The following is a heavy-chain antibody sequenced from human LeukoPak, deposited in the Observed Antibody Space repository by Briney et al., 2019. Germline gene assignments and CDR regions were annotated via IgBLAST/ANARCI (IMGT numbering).Heavy chain of an antibody. CDR3: AKSSASRIAAAVLGVEDSYMDV. Sequence: PGGSLRLSSAASGFTFSSYAMHWVRQAPGKGLEWVALIWYDGSNKYYADSVKGRFTVSRDNSKNTLYLQMNSLRAEDTAVYYCAKSSASRIAAAVLGVEDSYMDVWGKGTTVTVSS. V-gene: IGHV3-33*08. J-gene: IGHJ6*03. CDR2: IWYDGSNK. D-gene: IGHD6-13*01. CDR1: GFTFSSYA.